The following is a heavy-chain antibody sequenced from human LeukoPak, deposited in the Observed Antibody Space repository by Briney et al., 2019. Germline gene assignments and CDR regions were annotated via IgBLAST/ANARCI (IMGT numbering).Heavy chain of an antibody. Sequence: ETLSLTCAVYGGSFSGYYWSWIRQPPGKGLEWIGEINHSGNTNNSPTLKSRVTMSVDTPKNQFSLNLSSVTAADTAVYYCARGYAKVAAVRGSVISGAIYFDSWGQGALVTVSS. CDR1: GGSFSGYY. V-gene: IGHV4-34*01. CDR2: INHSGNT. CDR3: ARGYAKVAAVRGSVISGAIYFDS. D-gene: IGHD3-10*01. J-gene: IGHJ4*02.